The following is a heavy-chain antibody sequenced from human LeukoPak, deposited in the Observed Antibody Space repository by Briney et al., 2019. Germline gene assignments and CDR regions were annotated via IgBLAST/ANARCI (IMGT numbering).Heavy chain of an antibody. D-gene: IGHD4-17*01. CDR1: GGSVNLYY. J-gene: IGHJ3*02. Sequence: PSETLSLTCSVSGGSVNLYYWTWIRQSPGKGLEWIGYISYSGNVYYNPSLKSRVTITLDTSKKQVSLRLSSVTAADTAVYFCARDFARNSGNYGNDGFDIWGQGTVVTVS. CDR3: ARDFARNSGNYGNDGFDI. V-gene: IGHV4-59*02. CDR2: ISYSGNV.